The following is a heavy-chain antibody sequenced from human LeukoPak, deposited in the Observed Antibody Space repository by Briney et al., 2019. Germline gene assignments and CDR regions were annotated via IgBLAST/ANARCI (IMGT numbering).Heavy chain of an antibody. J-gene: IGHJ3*02. CDR2: INRDGSST. CDR3: ARDSGTDDAFDI. Sequence: GGSLRLSCAASGFTFSSYWMHWVRQAPGKGLVWVSRINRDGSSTSYADSVKGRFTISRDNAKNTLDLLMNSLRAEDTAVYYCARDSGTDDAFDIWGQGTMVTVSS. CDR1: GFTFSSYW. D-gene: IGHD1-1*01. V-gene: IGHV3-74*01.